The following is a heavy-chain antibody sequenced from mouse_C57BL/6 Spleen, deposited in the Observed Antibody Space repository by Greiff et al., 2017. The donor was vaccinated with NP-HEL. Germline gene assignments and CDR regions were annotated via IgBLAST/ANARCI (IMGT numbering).Heavy chain of an antibody. CDR2: ISDGGSYT. Sequence: EVMLVESGGGLVKPGGSLKLSCAASGFTFSSYAMSWVRQTPEKRLEWVATISDGGSYTYYPDNVKGRFTISRDNAKNNLYLQMRHLKSEDTAMYYCARERDYYGSSRYWYVDVWGTGTTVTVSS. V-gene: IGHV5-4*01. D-gene: IGHD1-1*01. CDR1: GFTFSSYA. J-gene: IGHJ1*03. CDR3: ARERDYYGSSRYWYVDV.